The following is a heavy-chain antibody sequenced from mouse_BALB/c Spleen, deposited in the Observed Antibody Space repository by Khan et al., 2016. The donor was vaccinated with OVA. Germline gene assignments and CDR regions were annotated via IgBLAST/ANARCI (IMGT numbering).Heavy chain of an antibody. CDR3: TGLESTGWFAY. V-gene: IGHV1S135*01. Sequence: VQLQQSGPELVKPGASVKISCKASGYSFTDYYIHWVKQSHRQSLEWIGYIVPFNGGTNFNQKFKGTATLTVDKSSSTAYMHFNGLTSVGSAVFYCTGLESTGWFAYWGQGTLVTVSA. J-gene: IGHJ3*01. CDR2: IVPFNGGT. CDR1: GYSFTDYY. D-gene: IGHD1-1*01.